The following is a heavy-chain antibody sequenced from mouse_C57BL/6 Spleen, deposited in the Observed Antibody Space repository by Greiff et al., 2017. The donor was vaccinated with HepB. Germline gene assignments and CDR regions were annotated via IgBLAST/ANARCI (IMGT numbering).Heavy chain of an antibody. CDR1: GFTFSSYG. V-gene: IGHV5-6*01. CDR3: ARHDDYDGDP. CDR2: ISSGGSYT. D-gene: IGHD2-4*01. J-gene: IGHJ4*01. Sequence: EVKLMDSGGDLVKPGGSLKLSCAASGFTFSSYGMSWVRQTPDKRLEWVATISSGGSYTYYPDSVKGRFTISRDNAKNTLYLPMSSLKSEDTAMYYCARHDDYDGDPWGQGTSVTVSS.